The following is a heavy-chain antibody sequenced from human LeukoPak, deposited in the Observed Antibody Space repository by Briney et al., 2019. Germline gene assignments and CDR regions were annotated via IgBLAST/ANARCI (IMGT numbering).Heavy chain of an antibody. Sequence: AGGSLRLSCAASGFTFSSYAMSWVRQAPGKGLEWVSAISGSGGSTYYADSVKGRFTISRDNSKNTPYLQMNSLRAEDTAVYYCAKARYSSGWAEIFDYWGQGTLVTVSS. CDR3: AKARYSSGWAEIFDY. J-gene: IGHJ4*02. D-gene: IGHD6-19*01. V-gene: IGHV3-23*01. CDR1: GFTFSSYA. CDR2: ISGSGGST.